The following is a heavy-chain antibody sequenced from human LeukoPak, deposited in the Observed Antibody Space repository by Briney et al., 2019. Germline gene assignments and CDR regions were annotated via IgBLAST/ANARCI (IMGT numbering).Heavy chain of an antibody. CDR2: IYHSGST. CDR3: AREIYDSTTGFDY. V-gene: IGHV4-59*01. Sequence: SETLSLTCTVSGGSISSFYWSWIRQPPGQGLEWIGYIYHSGSTNYNPSLNSRVTISVDTSKNQFSLKLSSVTAADTAVYYCAREIYDSTTGFDYWGQGTLVTVSS. CDR1: GGSISSFY. D-gene: IGHD3-22*01. J-gene: IGHJ4*02.